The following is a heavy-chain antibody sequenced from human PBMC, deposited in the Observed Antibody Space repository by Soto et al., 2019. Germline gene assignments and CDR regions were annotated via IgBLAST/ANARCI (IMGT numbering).Heavy chain of an antibody. CDR1: GYTFPNYG. CDR2: ISAYNGET. Sequence: QVQLVQSGPEVKKPGASAKVSCQTSGYTFPNYGISWMRQVPGQGLEWMGRISAYNGETNYAQRFQGRVTMTTEISTNTAYMELGSLRSDDTAVYYCARASGTGVGTTSYWGQGTLVTVSS. V-gene: IGHV1-18*01. CDR3: ARASGTGVGTTSY. D-gene: IGHD1-26*01. J-gene: IGHJ4*02.